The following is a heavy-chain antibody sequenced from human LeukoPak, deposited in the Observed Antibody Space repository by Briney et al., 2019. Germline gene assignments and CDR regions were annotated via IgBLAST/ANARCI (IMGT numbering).Heavy chain of an antibody. J-gene: IGHJ4*02. CDR2: ISSSSSTI. CDR1: GFTFSSYS. CDR3: ARDRDSSGYYYVSYFDY. D-gene: IGHD3-22*01. V-gene: IGHV3-48*01. Sequence: GGSLRLSCAASGFTFSSYSMNWVRQAPGKGLEWVSYISSSSSTIYYADSVKGRFTISRDNAKNSLYLQMNSLRAEDTAVYYCARDRDSSGYYYVSYFDYWGQGTLVTVSS.